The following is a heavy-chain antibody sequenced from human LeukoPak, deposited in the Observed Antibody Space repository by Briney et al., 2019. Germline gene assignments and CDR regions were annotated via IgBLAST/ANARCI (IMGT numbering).Heavy chain of an antibody. CDR2: IYYSGST. V-gene: IGHV4-39*01. CDR3: ARGGLWFGELSDDY. CDR1: GGSIRSSSYY. Sequence: SETLSLTCTVSGGSIRSSSYYWDWIRQPPGKGLEWIGSIYYSGSTYYNPSLKSRVTISVDTSKNQFSLKLSSVTAADTAVYYCARGGLWFGELSDDYWGQGTLVTVSS. J-gene: IGHJ4*02. D-gene: IGHD3-10*01.